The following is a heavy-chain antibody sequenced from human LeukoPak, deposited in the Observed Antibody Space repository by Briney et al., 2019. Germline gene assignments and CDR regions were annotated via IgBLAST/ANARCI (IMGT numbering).Heavy chain of an antibody. CDR3: ARDYRYGMDY. V-gene: IGHV3-48*01. J-gene: IGHJ4*02. CDR2: ISSSSSTI. CDR1: GFTFSSYS. D-gene: IGHD5-18*01. Sequence: PGGSLRLSCEASGFTFSSYSMNWVRQAPGKGLEYISYISSSSSTIYYADSVKGRFTISRGNAKNSLYLQMNSLRAEDTAVYYCARDYRYGMDYWGQGTLVTVSS.